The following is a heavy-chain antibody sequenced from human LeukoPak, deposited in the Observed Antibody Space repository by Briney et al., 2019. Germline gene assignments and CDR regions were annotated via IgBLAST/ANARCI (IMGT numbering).Heavy chain of an antibody. J-gene: IGHJ4*02. V-gene: IGHV4-59*01. CDR3: ARGTKKFGYFDY. D-gene: IGHD3-10*01. CDR1: GGSISSYY. Sequence: SETLSLTCTVSGGSISSYYWSWIRQPPGKGLEWIGYIYYSGSTNYNPSLKNRVTISVDTSKNQFSLKLSSVTAADTAVYYCARGTKKFGYFDYWGQGTLVTVSS. CDR2: IYYSGST.